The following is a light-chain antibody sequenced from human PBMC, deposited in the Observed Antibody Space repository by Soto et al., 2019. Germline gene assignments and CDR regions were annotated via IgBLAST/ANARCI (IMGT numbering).Light chain of an antibody. CDR3: KQYNTWPPIP. CDR1: QSVSSN. Sequence: EIVMTQSPATLSVSPGERATLSCRASQSVSSNLAWYQQKPGQAPRLLIYGASTRATGIPARFSGSGSGSEFTLTISSLQSEVFAVYYCKQYNTWPPIPFGQGTRLEIK. J-gene: IGKJ5*01. CDR2: GAS. V-gene: IGKV3-15*01.